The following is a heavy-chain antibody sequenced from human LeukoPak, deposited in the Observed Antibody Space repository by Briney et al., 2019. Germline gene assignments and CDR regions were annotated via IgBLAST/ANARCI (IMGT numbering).Heavy chain of an antibody. J-gene: IGHJ4*02. D-gene: IGHD2-2*01. CDR3: ARSPTKRVPEDY. Sequence: PSETLSLTCSVSSGSIFNSNWWSWVRQPPGKGLEWIGQIFHSGSTSYSPSLKSRVTISVDKSKNQFSPKFTSVTAADTAVYYCARSPTKRVPEDYWGQGTLVTVSS. V-gene: IGHV4-4*02. CDR2: IFHSGST. CDR1: SGSIFNSNW.